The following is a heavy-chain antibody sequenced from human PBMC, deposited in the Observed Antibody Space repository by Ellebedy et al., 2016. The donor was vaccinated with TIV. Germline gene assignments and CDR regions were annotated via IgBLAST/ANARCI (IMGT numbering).Heavy chain of an antibody. CDR3: TRGFGSGSYWF. CDR2: ISPYNGNT. V-gene: IGHV1-18*01. J-gene: IGHJ4*02. D-gene: IGHD3-10*01. CDR1: GYAFTDYG. Sequence: AASVKVSCKASGYAFTDYGVSWVRQAPGQGLEWMGWISPYNGNTDYAQTLQGRVTMTTDTSTSTDYMELRSLTSDDTAVYYCTRGFGSGSYWFWGQGTLVTVSS.